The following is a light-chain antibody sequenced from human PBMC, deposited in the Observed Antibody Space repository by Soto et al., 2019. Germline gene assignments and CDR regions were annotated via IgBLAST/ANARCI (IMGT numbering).Light chain of an antibody. CDR1: QRVDTC. V-gene: IGKV1-5*03. J-gene: IGKJ1*01. CDR2: KAS. CDR3: QQFYRYPWT. Sequence: DIQMTQSPSILSASVGDRDTITWRASQRVDTCLAWYQQKRGKAPHLLIYKASSLETGVPSRFSGSGSVTEFTLTISSLQPDDFATYYCQQFYRYPWTFGQGTKVEIK.